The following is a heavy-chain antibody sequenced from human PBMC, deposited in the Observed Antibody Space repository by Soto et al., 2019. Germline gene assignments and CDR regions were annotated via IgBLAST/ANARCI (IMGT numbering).Heavy chain of an antibody. CDR3: AKVIQGDSDFWSGEMDV. D-gene: IGHD3-3*01. CDR1: GFTFSSYA. CDR2: ISGSGGST. Sequence: GGSLRLSCAASGFTFSSYAMSWVRQAPGKGLEWVSAISGSGGSTYYADSVKGRFTISRDNSKNTLYLQMNSLRAEDTAVYYCAKVIQGDSDFWSGEMDVWGQGTTVTVSS. V-gene: IGHV3-23*01. J-gene: IGHJ6*02.